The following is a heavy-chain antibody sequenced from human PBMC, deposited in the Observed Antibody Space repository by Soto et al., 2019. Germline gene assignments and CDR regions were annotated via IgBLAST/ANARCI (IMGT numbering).Heavy chain of an antibody. Sequence: PSETLSLTGTISGGSCSVYYWSWIRQSTGQGLEWIGYIYASGSPYYNPSLRSRVTISADTSKNQISLKLTSPTAADTAVYYCARGVGSSPPQYWGRGTLVTVSS. J-gene: IGHJ4*02. CDR2: IYASGSP. CDR3: ARGVGSSPPQY. V-gene: IGHV4-59*01. D-gene: IGHD1-26*01. CDR1: GGSCSVYY.